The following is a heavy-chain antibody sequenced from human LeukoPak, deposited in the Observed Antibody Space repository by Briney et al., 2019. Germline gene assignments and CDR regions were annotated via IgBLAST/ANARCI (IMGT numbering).Heavy chain of an antibody. CDR3: ASLGFNWNDAAYFDY. J-gene: IGHJ4*02. Sequence: SETLSLTCTVSGGSISSSSYYWGWIRQPPGKGLEWIGSIYYSGSTYYNPSLKSRVTISVNTSKNQFSLKLSSVTAADTAVYYCASLGFNWNDAAYFDYWGQGTLVTVSS. V-gene: IGHV4-39*07. CDR2: IYYSGST. D-gene: IGHD1-20*01. CDR1: GGSISSSSYY.